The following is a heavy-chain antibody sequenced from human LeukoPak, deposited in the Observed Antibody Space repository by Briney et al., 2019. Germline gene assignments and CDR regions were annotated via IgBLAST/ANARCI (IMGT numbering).Heavy chain of an antibody. D-gene: IGHD6-13*01. CDR3: ARSIAAAAYDAFDI. CDR2: IDTSGNS. V-gene: IGHV4-4*07. CDR1: GGSISTYY. J-gene: IGHJ3*02. Sequence: SETLSLTCTVSGGSISTYYWSWIRQPAGKGLEWIGRIDTSGNSHYNPSLKSRVSMSVDASKNQFSLRLTSVTAADTAVYYCARSIAAAAYDAFDIWGQGTMVTVSS.